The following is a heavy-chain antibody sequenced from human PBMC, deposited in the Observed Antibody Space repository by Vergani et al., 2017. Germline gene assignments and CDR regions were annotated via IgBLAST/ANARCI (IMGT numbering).Heavy chain of an antibody. CDR2: IRYDGSSE. Sequence: QVQILQSGGGVVQPGGSLRLSCTLSGFTLNTYGIHWVRQAPGKGLEWVSFIRYDGSSEYYGDSVKGRFIISRDNSKNALHLQMNSLRADDTAVYYCTKGSRGYTGYFFDYWGQGTLATVSS. CDR1: GFTLNTYG. J-gene: IGHJ4*02. V-gene: IGHV3-30*02. CDR3: TKGSRGYTGYFFDY. D-gene: IGHD5-12*01.